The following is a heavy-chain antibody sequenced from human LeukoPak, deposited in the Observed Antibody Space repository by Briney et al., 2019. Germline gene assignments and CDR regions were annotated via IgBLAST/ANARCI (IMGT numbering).Heavy chain of an antibody. CDR2: MNPNSGNT. CDR3: ATLATITGRDPQFDY. Sequence: ASVRVSCKASGYTFTSYDINWVRQAPGQGLEWMGWMNPNSGNTGYAQKFQGRVTMTRNTSISTAYMELSSLRSEDTAVYYCATLATITGRDPQFDYWGQGTLVTVSS. J-gene: IGHJ4*02. CDR1: GYTFTSYD. V-gene: IGHV1-8*01. D-gene: IGHD5-24*01.